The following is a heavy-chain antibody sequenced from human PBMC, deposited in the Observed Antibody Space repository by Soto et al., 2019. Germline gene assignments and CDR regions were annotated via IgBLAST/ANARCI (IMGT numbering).Heavy chain of an antibody. CDR2: IYYSGST. D-gene: IGHD6-13*01. J-gene: IGHJ5*02. CDR1: GGSISSYY. CDR3: ARDRYSSSWYNNWFDP. Sequence: SETLSLTCTVSGGSISSYYWSWIRQPPGKGLEWIGYIYYSGSTNYNPSLKSRVTISVDTSKNQFSLKLSSVTAADTSVYDCARDRYSSSWYNNWFDPWGQGTLVTVS. V-gene: IGHV4-59*01.